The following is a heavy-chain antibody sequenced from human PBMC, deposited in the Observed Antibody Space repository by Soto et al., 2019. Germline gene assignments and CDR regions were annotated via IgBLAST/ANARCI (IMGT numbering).Heavy chain of an antibody. V-gene: IGHV3-43*01. CDR2: ISWDGGST. Sequence: PGGSLRLSCAASGFSFDDYTMHWVRQAPGKGLEWVSLISWDGGSTYYADSVKGRFTISRDNSKNSLYLQMNSLRTEDTALYYCAKDMGMIVVVTDPIYGMDVWCQGTTVTVSS. D-gene: IGHD3-22*01. J-gene: IGHJ6*02. CDR1: GFSFDDYT. CDR3: AKDMGMIVVVTDPIYGMDV.